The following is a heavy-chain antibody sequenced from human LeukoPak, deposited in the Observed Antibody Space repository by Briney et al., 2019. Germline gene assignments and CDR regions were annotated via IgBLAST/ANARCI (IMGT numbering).Heavy chain of an antibody. CDR3: ARDVGFCSGTSCYFDY. V-gene: IGHV3-21*01. D-gene: IGHD2-2*01. J-gene: IGHJ4*02. Sequence: GGSLRLSCAASGFTLSTYSMNWVRQAPGKGLEWVSAIGRSTSDTFYADSVMGRCTISTDNAKNSLYLRMNSLRVEDTAVYYCARDVGFCSGTSCYFDYWGQGILVTVSS. CDR1: GFTLSTYS. CDR2: IGRSTSDT.